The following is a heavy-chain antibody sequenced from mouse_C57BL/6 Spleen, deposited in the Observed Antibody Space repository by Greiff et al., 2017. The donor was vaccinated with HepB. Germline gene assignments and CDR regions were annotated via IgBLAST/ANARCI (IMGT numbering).Heavy chain of an antibody. J-gene: IGHJ4*01. CDR2: IWSGGST. CDR3: ARKMGPYGNYGAMDY. Sequence: VQLQQSGPGLVQPSQSLSITCTVSGFSLTSYGVHWVRQSPGKGLEWLGVIWSGGSTDYNAAFISGLSISKDNSKSQVFFKMNSLQADDKAIYYCARKMGPYGNYGAMDYWGQGTSVTVSS. D-gene: IGHD2-1*01. CDR1: GFSLTSYG. V-gene: IGHV2-2*01.